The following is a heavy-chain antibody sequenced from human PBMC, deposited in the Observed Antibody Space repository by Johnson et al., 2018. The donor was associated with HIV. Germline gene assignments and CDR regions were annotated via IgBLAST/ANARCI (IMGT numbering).Heavy chain of an antibody. Sequence: VQLVESGGGLVKPGGSLRLSCAASEFTLSNAWMSWVRQVPGKGLEWVGRIKRKSDGGTTEYAAPVKGRFSLSRDDSKNTLYLQMNSLKTEDTAVYYCTTMGLGSSSWRYDAFDIWGQGTMVTVSS. V-gene: IGHV3-15*01. CDR1: EFTLSNAW. D-gene: IGHD6-13*01. J-gene: IGHJ3*02. CDR2: IKRKSDGGTT. CDR3: TTMGLGSSSWRYDAFDI.